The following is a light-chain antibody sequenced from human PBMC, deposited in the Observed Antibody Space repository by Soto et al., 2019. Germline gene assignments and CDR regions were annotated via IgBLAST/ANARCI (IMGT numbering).Light chain of an antibody. J-gene: IGLJ2*01. CDR1: SGDVGGYNY. Sequence: QSVLTQPRSVSGSPGQSVTISCTGTSGDVGGYNYVSWYQHHPGKAPRLLIYDVAKRPSGVPDHFSASKSGNTASLTISGLQAEDEAYFYCCSYADSNILVFGGGTKLTVL. CDR3: CSYADSNILV. CDR2: DVA. V-gene: IGLV2-11*01.